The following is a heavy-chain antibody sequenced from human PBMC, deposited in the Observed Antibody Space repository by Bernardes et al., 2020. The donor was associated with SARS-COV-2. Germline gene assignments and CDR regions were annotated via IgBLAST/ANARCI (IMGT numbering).Heavy chain of an antibody. CDR3: AGSSCGIDCYIGGLRSWDYGMDV. V-gene: IGHV4-39*01. Sequence: SETLSLTCTVSGASISSTNYYWGWIRQPPGKGLEWIGSIYSSGSSYYNPSLQSRVRGSVGTSKNQFSLRLSFVTAADTAVYYCAGSSCGIDCYIGGLRSWDYGMDVWGQGTTVTVSS. CDR2: IYSSGSS. CDR1: GASISSTNYY. J-gene: IGHJ6*02. D-gene: IGHD2-21*02.